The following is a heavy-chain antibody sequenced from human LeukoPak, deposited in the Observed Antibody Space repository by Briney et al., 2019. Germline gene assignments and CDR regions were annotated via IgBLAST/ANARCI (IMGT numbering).Heavy chain of an antibody. D-gene: IGHD2-2*01. J-gene: IGHJ3*02. CDR1: GYTFTSYG. V-gene: IGHV1-46*01. CDR2: INPSGGST. CDR3: ARGPHCSSTSCYPYHDAFDI. Sequence: ASVKVSCKASGYTFTSYGISWVRQAPGQGLEWMGIINPSGGSTSYAQKFQGRVTMTRDTSTSTVYMELSSLRSEDTAVYYCARGPHCSSTSCYPYHDAFDIWGQGTMVTVSS.